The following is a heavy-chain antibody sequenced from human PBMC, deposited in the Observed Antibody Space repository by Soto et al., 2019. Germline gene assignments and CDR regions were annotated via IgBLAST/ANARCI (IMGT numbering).Heavy chain of an antibody. CDR1: GYTFIAYY. V-gene: IGHV1-2*02. J-gene: IGHJ4*02. Sequence: ASVKVSCKTSGYTFIAYYIHWVRQAPGQGLEWMGWSNPNSGGAKYAPKFQGRVTLTRDTSISTVYMELTRLTSDDTAIYYCARSPDSLSLVHYWGQGTLLTVSS. CDR3: ARSPDSLSLVHY. D-gene: IGHD3-9*01. CDR2: SNPNSGGA.